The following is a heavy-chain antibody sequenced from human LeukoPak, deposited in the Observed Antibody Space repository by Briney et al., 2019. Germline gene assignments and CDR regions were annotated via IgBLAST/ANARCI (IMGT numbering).Heavy chain of an antibody. CDR3: ASGGSEQQLADY. J-gene: IGHJ4*02. CDR1: GFTFSSYW. V-gene: IGHV3-30-3*01. D-gene: IGHD6-13*01. Sequence: GGSLRLSCAASGFTFSSYWMSWVRQAPGKGLEWVAVISYDGSNKYYADSVKGRFTISRDNSKNTLYLQMNSLRAEDTAVYYCASGGSEQQLADYWGQGTLVTVSS. CDR2: ISYDGSNK.